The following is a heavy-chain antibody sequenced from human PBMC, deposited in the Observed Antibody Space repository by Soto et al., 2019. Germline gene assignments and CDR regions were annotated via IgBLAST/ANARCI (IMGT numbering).Heavy chain of an antibody. Sequence: SETLSLTCTVSGGSISSYYWSWIRQPPGKGLEWIGYIYYSGSTNYNPSLKSRVTISIDMSKNQFSLRLSSVTAADTALYYCARTTAVPNTLRSRYFFDFWGQGTLVTVSS. CDR2: IYYSGST. CDR3: ARTTAVPNTLRSRYFFDF. D-gene: IGHD3-9*01. V-gene: IGHV4-59*01. J-gene: IGHJ4*02. CDR1: GGSISSYY.